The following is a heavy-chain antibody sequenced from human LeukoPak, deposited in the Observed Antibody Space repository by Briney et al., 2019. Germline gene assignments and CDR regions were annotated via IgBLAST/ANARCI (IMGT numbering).Heavy chain of an antibody. Sequence: GGSLRLSCAASGFTFSSYWVSWVRQAPGKGLEWVANIKQDGSEKYYVDSVKGRFTISRDNAKNSLYLQMNSLRAEDTAVYYCARVVEVTLILDYWGQGTLVTVSS. J-gene: IGHJ4*02. CDR2: IKQDGSEK. D-gene: IGHD2-21*02. CDR1: GFTFSSYW. V-gene: IGHV3-7*03. CDR3: ARVVEVTLILDY.